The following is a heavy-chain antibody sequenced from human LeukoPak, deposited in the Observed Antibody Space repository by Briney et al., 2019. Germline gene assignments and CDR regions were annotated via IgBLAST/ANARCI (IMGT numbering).Heavy chain of an antibody. Sequence: GGSLRLSCAAPGFTFSSYGMPWVRQAPGKGLGRVAVIWYDGSNKYYADSVKGRFTISSDNSKHTRYLQINSLRAEETAVYCCGRGGAGDFWSGYWGTDYWGQGTLVTVSS. D-gene: IGHD3-3*01. CDR3: GRGGAGDFWSGYWGTDY. V-gene: IGHV3-33*08. CDR2: IWYDGSNK. J-gene: IGHJ4*02. CDR1: GFTFSSYG.